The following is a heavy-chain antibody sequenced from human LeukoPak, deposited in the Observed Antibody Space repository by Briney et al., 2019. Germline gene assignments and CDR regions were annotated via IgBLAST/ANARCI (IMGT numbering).Heavy chain of an antibody. J-gene: IGHJ4*02. V-gene: IGHV1-2*06. CDR3: ARLTTATTWSGFDY. Sequence: ASVKVSCKASGYTFTGYYMHWVRQAPGQGLEWMGRINPNSGGTNYAQKFQGRVTMTRDTSISTAYMELSRLRSDDTAVYYCARLTTATTWSGFDYWGQGTLVTVSS. D-gene: IGHD4-17*01. CDR2: INPNSGGT. CDR1: GYTFTGYY.